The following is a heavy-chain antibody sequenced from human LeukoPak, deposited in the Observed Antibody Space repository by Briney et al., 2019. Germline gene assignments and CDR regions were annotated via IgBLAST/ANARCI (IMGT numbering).Heavy chain of an antibody. CDR3: ARVDYDILTGYYGYYYYYYMDV. J-gene: IGHJ6*03. CDR2: ISTYNGNT. CDR1: GYTFTTYG. V-gene: IGHV1-18*01. Sequence: ASAKVSCKASGYTFTTYGISWVRQAPGQGLEWMGWISTYNGNTNYAQKLQGRVTMTTDTSTSTAYMELRSLRSDDTAVYYCARVDYDILTGYYGYYYYYYMDVWGKGTTVTVSS. D-gene: IGHD3-9*01.